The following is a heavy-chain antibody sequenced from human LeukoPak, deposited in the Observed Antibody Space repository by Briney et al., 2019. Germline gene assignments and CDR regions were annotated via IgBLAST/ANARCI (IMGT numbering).Heavy chain of an antibody. J-gene: IGHJ3*02. CDR3: ARGAYYYDSSGYKRHRAFDI. CDR1: GGSISSYY. CDR2: INHSGST. D-gene: IGHD3-22*01. V-gene: IGHV4-34*01. Sequence: ETLSLTCTVSGGSISSYYWSWIRQPPGKGLEWIGEINHSGSTNYNPSLKSRVTISVDTSKNQFSLKLSSVTAADTAVYYCARGAYYYDSSGYKRHRAFDIWGQGTMVTVSS.